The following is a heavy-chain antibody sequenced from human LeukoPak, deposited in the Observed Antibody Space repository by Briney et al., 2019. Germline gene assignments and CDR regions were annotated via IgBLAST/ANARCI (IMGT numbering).Heavy chain of an antibody. Sequence: SVKVSCKASGGTFSSYAISWVRQAPGQGLEWMGRIIPVLGIANYAQKFQGRVTITADKSTSTAYMELSSLRSEDTAVYYCASSGSSGVYWGQGTLVTVSS. V-gene: IGHV1-69*04. CDR2: IIPVLGIA. CDR1: GGTFSSYA. CDR3: ASSGSSGVY. J-gene: IGHJ4*02. D-gene: IGHD6-6*01.